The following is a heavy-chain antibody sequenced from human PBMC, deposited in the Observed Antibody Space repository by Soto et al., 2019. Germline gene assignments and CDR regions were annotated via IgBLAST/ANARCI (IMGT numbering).Heavy chain of an antibody. CDR3: ARRGYSGYDGPVPGWFDP. CDR2: IYPGDSDT. J-gene: IGHJ5*02. CDR1: GYSFTSYW. V-gene: IGHV5-51*01. D-gene: IGHD5-12*01. Sequence: GESLKISCKGSGYSFTSYWIGWVRQMPGKGLEWMGIIYPGDSDTRYSPSFQGQVTISADKSISTAYLQWSSLKASDTAMYFFARRGYSGYDGPVPGWFDPWGQGTLVTVSS.